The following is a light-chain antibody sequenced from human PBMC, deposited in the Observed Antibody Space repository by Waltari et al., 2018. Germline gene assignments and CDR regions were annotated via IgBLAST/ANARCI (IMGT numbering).Light chain of an antibody. J-gene: IGLJ3*02. Sequence: QSALTQPASVSGSPGQSITISCTGTSSDVGGYNYVSWYQQHPGKAPKLMIFDVSNRPSGGSNRCSGYKSGNTASLTISGLQAEDEADYYCSSYISSSTLEVFGGGTRLTVL. CDR3: SSYISSSTLEV. CDR1: SSDVGGYNY. V-gene: IGLV2-14*03. CDR2: DVS.